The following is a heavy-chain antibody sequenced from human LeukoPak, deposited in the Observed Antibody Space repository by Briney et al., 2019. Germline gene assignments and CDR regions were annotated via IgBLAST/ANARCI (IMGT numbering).Heavy chain of an antibody. D-gene: IGHD3-22*01. V-gene: IGHV3-23*01. CDR2: ISGSGGST. Sequence: GGSLRLSCAASGFTFSSYAMNWVRQAPGKGLEWVSAISGSGGSTYYADSVKGRFTISRDNSKNTLYLQMNSLRAEDTAVYYCAKDPVPNYYESSCYYSYYYYGMDVWGQGTTVTVSS. J-gene: IGHJ6*02. CDR1: GFTFSSYA. CDR3: AKDPVPNYYESSCYYSYYYYGMDV.